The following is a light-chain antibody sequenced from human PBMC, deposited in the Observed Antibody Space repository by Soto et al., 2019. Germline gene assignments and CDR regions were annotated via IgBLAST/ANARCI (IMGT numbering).Light chain of an antibody. V-gene: IGLV2-11*01. CDR1: SSDVGGYNY. CDR3: CPYAGSYWV. Sequence: QSVLTQPRSVSGSPGQSVTISCTGTSSDVGGYNYVSWYQQHPGKAPKLMIYDVSTRPSGVPDRFSGYKSGNTASLTISGLQAEDEADYYCCPYAGSYWVFGGSTKLTVL. J-gene: IGLJ2*01. CDR2: DVS.